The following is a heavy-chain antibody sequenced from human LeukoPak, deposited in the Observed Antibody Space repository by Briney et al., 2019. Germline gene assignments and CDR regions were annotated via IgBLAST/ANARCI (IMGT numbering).Heavy chain of an antibody. Sequence: GGSLRLSCAASGFTFSSYSMNWVRQAPGKGLEWVGRSRNKPKHYITEYAASVKGRFTISRDDSKNSLYLQVNSLRTEDTAVYYCVRVDSSYYFDSWGQGTLVTVSS. CDR2: SRNKPKHYIT. D-gene: IGHD3/OR15-3a*01. V-gene: IGHV3-72*01. J-gene: IGHJ4*02. CDR3: VRVDSSYYFDS. CDR1: GFTFSSYS.